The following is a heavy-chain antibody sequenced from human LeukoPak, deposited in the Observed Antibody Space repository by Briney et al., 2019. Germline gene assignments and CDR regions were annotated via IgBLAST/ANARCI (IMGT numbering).Heavy chain of an antibody. J-gene: IGHJ4*02. V-gene: IGHV4-59*02. D-gene: IGHD1-1*01. CDR3: AKDRHWDH. CDR2: VYYSVNT. CDR1: GASVSTNY. Sequence: SETLSLTCTVSGASVSTNYWSWFRKSPGKGLEWIGYVYYSVNTNYNPSLKSRVTISEHTSKTQFSLKLTSVTAPHTPVYYCAKDRHWDHWGQGTLVTVSS.